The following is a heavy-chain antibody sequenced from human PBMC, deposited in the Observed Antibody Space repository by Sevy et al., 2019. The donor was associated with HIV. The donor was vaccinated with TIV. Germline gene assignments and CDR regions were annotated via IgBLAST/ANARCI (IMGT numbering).Heavy chain of an antibody. CDR1: GFTFSSYS. D-gene: IGHD3-10*01. V-gene: IGHV3-21*01. Sequence: GGSLRLSCAASGFTFSSYSMNWVRQAPGKGLEWVSSISSSSSYIYYADSVKGRFTISRDNAKNSLYLQMNSLRAEDTAVYYCARGWFGDFRPNWYFDLWGRGTLVTVSS. CDR3: ARGWFGDFRPNWYFDL. J-gene: IGHJ2*01. CDR2: ISSSSSYI.